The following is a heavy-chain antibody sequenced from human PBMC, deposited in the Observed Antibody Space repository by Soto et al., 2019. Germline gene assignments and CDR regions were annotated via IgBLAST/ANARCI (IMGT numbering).Heavy chain of an antibody. CDR1: GCTIISYY. Sequence: SETQSLTSTFSGCTIISYYWSWIRQPPGKGLEWIGYIYYSGSTYYNPSLKSRVTISVDTSKNQFSLKLSSVTAADTAVYYCARHTPAISISDHWGQGTLVTVSS. CDR3: ARHTPAISISDH. CDR2: IYYSGST. V-gene: IGHV4-59*04. D-gene: IGHD3-3*01. J-gene: IGHJ4*02.